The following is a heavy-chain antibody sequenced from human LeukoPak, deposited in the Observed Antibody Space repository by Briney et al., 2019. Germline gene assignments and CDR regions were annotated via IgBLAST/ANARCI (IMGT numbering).Heavy chain of an antibody. CDR1: EFTFSSYW. Sequence: GSLRLSCAASEFTFSSYWMSWVRQAPGKGLEWVANIKQGGSEKYYVDSVKGRFTISRDNAKNPLYLQMNSLRAEDTAVYYCARDTKDYGSGSRSYWGQGTLVTVSS. CDR2: IKQGGSEK. D-gene: IGHD3-10*01. CDR3: ARDTKDYGSGSRSY. J-gene: IGHJ4*02. V-gene: IGHV3-7*01.